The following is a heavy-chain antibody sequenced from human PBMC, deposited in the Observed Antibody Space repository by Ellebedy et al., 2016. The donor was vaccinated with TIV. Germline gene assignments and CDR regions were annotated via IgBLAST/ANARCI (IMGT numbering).Heavy chain of an antibody. D-gene: IGHD2-2*01. CDR1: GFTFSSYW. CDR3: ARARLPVPATLGGYYNLDV. V-gene: IGHV3-74*01. CDR2: INTDGSAT. J-gene: IGHJ6*02. Sequence: GGSLRLSXAVSGFTFSSYWMHWVRQAPGKGLVWVSRINTDGSATSYTDSVQGRFTISRDNAKNTLYLQMSSLRDDDTAVYYCARARLPVPATLGGYYNLDVWGHGTTVTVSS.